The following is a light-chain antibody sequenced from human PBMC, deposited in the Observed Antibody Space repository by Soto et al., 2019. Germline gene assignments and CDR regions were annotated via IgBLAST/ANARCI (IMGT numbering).Light chain of an antibody. CDR3: SSYAGSNRV. V-gene: IGLV2-8*01. CDR1: SSDIGSYDY. Sequence: QSALTQPASVSGSPGQSITISCSGTSSDIGSYDYVAWYQQFPGKSPKLMIYAVSDRPSGVPDRFSGSKSGNTASLTVSGLQAEDEDDYYCSSYAGSNRVFGGGTKLTVL. J-gene: IGLJ2*01. CDR2: AVS.